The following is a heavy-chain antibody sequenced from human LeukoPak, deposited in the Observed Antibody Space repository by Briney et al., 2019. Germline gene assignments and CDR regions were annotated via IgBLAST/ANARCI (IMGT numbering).Heavy chain of an antibody. CDR3: ARVSAAGTNDNIDY. D-gene: IGHD6-13*01. J-gene: IGHJ4*02. CDR2: ISYDGSNK. CDR1: GFTFSSYA. Sequence: GRSLRLSCAASGFTFSSYAMPWVRQAPGKGLEWVAVISYDGSNKYYADSVKGRFTISRDNSKNTLYLQMNSLRAEDTAVYYCARVSAAGTNDNIDYWGQGTLVTVSS. V-gene: IGHV3-30-3*01.